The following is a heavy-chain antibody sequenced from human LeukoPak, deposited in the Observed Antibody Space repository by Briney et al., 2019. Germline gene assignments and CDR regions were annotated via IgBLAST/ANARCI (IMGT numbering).Heavy chain of an antibody. V-gene: IGHV3-30*18. J-gene: IGHJ4*02. CDR2: ISYDGSNK. D-gene: IGHD1-26*01. CDR3: AKGSGSYYSYYFDY. Sequence: GGSLRLSCAASGFTFSSYGMHWVRQAPGKGLEWVAVISYDGSNKYYADSVKGRFTISRDNSKNTLYLQMNSLRAEDTAVYYCAKGSGSYYSYYFDYWGQGTLVTVSS. CDR1: GFTFSSYG.